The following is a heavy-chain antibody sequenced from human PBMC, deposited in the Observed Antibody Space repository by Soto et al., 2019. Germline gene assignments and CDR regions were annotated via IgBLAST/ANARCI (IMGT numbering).Heavy chain of an antibody. J-gene: IGHJ5*02. V-gene: IGHV4-30-4*01. D-gene: IGHD2-21*02. CDR1: HGSVSSDPFY. CDR3: ARDLGFSGNSGGFDP. CDR2: IYYTGST. Sequence: SETLSLTCTVSHGSVSSDPFYWTWIRQHPGKGLEWIGYIYYTGSTSYNPSLMSRVVISLETSRNQFSLRLTSVIAADTAAYYCARDLGFSGNSGGFDPWGQGTLVTVSS.